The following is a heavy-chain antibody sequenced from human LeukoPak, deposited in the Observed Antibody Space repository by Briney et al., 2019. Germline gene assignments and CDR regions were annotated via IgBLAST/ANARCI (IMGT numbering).Heavy chain of an antibody. CDR3: ATEIYGDSRGGY. J-gene: IGHJ4*02. V-gene: IGHV1-24*01. CDR1: GYTFTGYY. Sequence: GASVKVSCKASGYTFTGYYMHWVRQAPGKGLEWMGGFDPEDGETIYAQKFQGRVTMTEDTSTDTAYMELSSLRSEDTAVYYCATEIYGDSRGGYWGQGTLVTVSS. CDR2: FDPEDGET. D-gene: IGHD4-17*01.